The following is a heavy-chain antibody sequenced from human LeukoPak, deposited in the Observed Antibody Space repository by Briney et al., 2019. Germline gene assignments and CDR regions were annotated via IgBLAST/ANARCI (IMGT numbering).Heavy chain of an antibody. CDR1: GGSFSGYY. CDR2: INHSGST. D-gene: IGHD3-22*01. Sequence: SETLSLTCAVYGGSFSGYYWSWIRQPPGKGLEWIGEINHSGSTNYNPSLKSRVTISVDTSKNQFSLELSSVTAADTAVYYCARSYYYDSSGYYYVRGYYYFDYWGQGTLVTVSS. CDR3: ARSYYYDSSGYYYVRGYYYFDY. V-gene: IGHV4-34*01. J-gene: IGHJ4*02.